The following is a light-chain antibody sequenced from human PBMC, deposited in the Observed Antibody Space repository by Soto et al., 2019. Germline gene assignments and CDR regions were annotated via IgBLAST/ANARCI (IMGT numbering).Light chain of an antibody. Sequence: QSVLTQPPSASGTPGQRVSISCSGSSSNIGSNYVYWYQQLPGPAPKLLIYRNNQRPSGVPDRFSGSKSGTSASLAFSGLRSEDEADYYCATWDDSLSGPGFGEGTKRTVL. CDR2: RNN. CDR1: SSNIGSNY. V-gene: IGLV1-47*01. J-gene: IGLJ2*01. CDR3: ATWDDSLSGPG.